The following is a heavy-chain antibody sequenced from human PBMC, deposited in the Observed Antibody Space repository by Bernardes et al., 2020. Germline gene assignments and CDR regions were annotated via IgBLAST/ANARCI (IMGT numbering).Heavy chain of an antibody. Sequence: ASVKVSCKASGYTFTSYDINWVRQATGQGLEWMGWMNPNSGNTGYAQKFQGRVTMTRNTSINTAYMELSSLRSEDTAMYYCARGAARGLVDWFDPWGQGTLVTVSS. CDR2: MNPNSGNT. J-gene: IGHJ5*02. V-gene: IGHV1-8*01. CDR3: ARGAARGLVDWFDP. D-gene: IGHD3-16*01. CDR1: GYTFTSYD.